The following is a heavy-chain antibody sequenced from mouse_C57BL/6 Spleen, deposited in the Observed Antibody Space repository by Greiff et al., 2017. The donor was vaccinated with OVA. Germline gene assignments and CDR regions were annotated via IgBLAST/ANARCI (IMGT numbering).Heavy chain of an antibody. CDR3: ADDYDGAMDY. J-gene: IGHJ4*01. CDR1: GYSITSGYY. D-gene: IGHD2-4*01. CDR2: ISYDGSN. Sequence: EVKLMESGPGLVKPSQSLSLTCSVTGYSITSGYYWNWIRQFPGNKLEWMGYISYDGSNNYNPSLKNRISITRDPSKNQFFLKLNSVTTEDTATYYCADDYDGAMDYWGQGTSVTVSS. V-gene: IGHV3-6*01.